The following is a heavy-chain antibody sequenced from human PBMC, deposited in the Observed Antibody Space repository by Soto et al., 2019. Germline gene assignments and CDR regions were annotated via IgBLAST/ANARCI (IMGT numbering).Heavy chain of an antibody. CDR1: RFTFSSYE. CDR2: IRSRAYGGTT. D-gene: IGHD6-25*01. V-gene: IGHV3-49*04. CDR3: ARYRLAADLSDFDY. J-gene: IGHJ4*02. Sequence: EVQLVESGGGLVQPGGSLRLSCAASRFTFSSYEMNWVRQAPGKGLEWVSSIRSRAYGGTTEYAASVKGRFTISRDASKSIAYLQMDSLKTEDTAMYFCARYRLAADLSDFDYWGQGTLVTVSS.